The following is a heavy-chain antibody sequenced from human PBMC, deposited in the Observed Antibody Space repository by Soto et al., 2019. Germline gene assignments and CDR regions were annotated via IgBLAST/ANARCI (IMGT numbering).Heavy chain of an antibody. Sequence: QVQLVQSGAEVKEPGSSVKVSCKASGGGNLRDYRTTWVRRAPGQGLEWMGGIIPKLGSANYAQKFQGRVTITADESKNSVYRELRSLRSDDTAVYYCARGGVGYSVAAVYWGQGTPVTVSS. CDR1: GGGNLRDYR. D-gene: IGHD4-4*01. CDR2: IIPKLGSA. J-gene: IGHJ4*02. CDR3: ARGGVGYSVAAVY. V-gene: IGHV1-69*01.